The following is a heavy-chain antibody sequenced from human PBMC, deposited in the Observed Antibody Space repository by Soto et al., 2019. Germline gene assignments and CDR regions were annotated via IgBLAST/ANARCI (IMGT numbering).Heavy chain of an antibody. D-gene: IGHD3-3*01. Sequence: ASVKVSCKASGYTFTSYDINWVRQATGQGLGWMGWMNPNSGNTGYAQKFQGRVTMTRNTSISTAYMELSSLRSEDTAVYYCARGRSNYDFWSGFHYPFGYYYYGMDVWGQGTTVTVSS. CDR1: GYTFTSYD. V-gene: IGHV1-8*01. CDR3: ARGRSNYDFWSGFHYPFGYYYYGMDV. J-gene: IGHJ6*02. CDR2: MNPNSGNT.